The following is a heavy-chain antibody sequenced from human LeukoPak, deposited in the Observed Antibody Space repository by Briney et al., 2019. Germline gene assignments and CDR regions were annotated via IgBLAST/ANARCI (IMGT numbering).Heavy chain of an antibody. Sequence: GGSLRLSCAASGFTFSSYWMHWVRQAPGKGLVWVSLINSDGSNTTYADSVKGRFTISRDNAKNTLYLRMNSLRAEDTAVYYCVRGSFGPDIWGQGTMVTVSS. CDR2: INSDGSNT. CDR1: GFTFSSYW. CDR3: VRGSFGPDI. V-gene: IGHV3-74*01. J-gene: IGHJ3*02. D-gene: IGHD3/OR15-3a*01.